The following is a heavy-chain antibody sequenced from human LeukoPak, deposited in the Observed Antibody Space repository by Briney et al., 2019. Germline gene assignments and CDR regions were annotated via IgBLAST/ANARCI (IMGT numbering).Heavy chain of an antibody. Sequence: GGSLRLSCAASGFTFSDYYMSWIRQAPGKGLEWVSYISRGGHTTYYADSVRGRFTVSRDNAKKSLYLEMNSLRAEDTAVYYCAKDLDRGSYAFDIWGQGTMVTVSS. J-gene: IGHJ3*02. CDR2: ISRGGHTT. CDR3: AKDLDRGSYAFDI. CDR1: GFTFSDYY. V-gene: IGHV3-11*01. D-gene: IGHD1-26*01.